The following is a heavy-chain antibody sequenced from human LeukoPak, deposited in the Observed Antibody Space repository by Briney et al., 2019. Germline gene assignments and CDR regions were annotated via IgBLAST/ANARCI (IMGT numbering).Heavy chain of an antibody. J-gene: IGHJ4*02. CDR3: ARELARDGYKQYLDY. V-gene: IGHV4-4*07. CDR1: GGSIGSYY. Sequence: PSETLSLTCTVSGGSIGSYYWSWIRQPAGKGLEWIGRIYTSGSTNYNPSLKSRVTMSVDTSKNQFSLKLSSVTAADTAVYYCARELARDGYKQYLDYWGQGTLVTVSS. CDR2: IYTSGST. D-gene: IGHD5-24*01.